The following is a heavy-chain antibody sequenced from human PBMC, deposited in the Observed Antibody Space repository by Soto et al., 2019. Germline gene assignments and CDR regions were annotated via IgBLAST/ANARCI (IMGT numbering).Heavy chain of an antibody. Sequence: EVQLVESGGGLVQPGGSLRISCGASGFTFSNYWMHWVRQAPGEGLVLVSRISGDGSFTRFADSVKGRFTIYRDNAKNTMSLQMNSLRVDDTAVYDCARVGGGAGNFDYWGQGTLVTVSS. CDR1: GFTFSNYW. J-gene: IGHJ4*02. D-gene: IGHD2-21*01. CDR3: ARVGGGAGNFDY. V-gene: IGHV3-74*01. CDR2: ISGDGSFT.